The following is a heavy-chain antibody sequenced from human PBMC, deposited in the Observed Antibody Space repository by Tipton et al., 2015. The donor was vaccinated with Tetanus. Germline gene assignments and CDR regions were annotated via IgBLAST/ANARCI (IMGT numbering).Heavy chain of an antibody. CDR2: IYYSGST. Sequence: TLSLTCTVSGGSINPYYWSWIRQPPGKGLEWIGYIYYSGSTNYNPSLKSRVTISVDTSKNQFSLNLSSVTAADTAVYYCARGGITAAGILDYWGQGTRVTVSS. CDR1: GGSINPYY. CDR3: ARGGITAAGILDY. V-gene: IGHV4-59*01. D-gene: IGHD6-13*01. J-gene: IGHJ4*02.